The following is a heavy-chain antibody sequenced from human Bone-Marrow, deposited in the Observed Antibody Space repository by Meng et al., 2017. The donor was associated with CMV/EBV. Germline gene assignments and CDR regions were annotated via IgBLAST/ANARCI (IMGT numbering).Heavy chain of an antibody. CDR2: VNHDGTK. J-gene: IGHJ5*02. D-gene: IGHD6-13*01. CDR3: ARVGRSPGIAAAALNWLDP. V-gene: IGHV4-34*01. Sequence: SETLSLTCAVYGPGGSNRNYYWNWIRQPPGKGLEWIGEVNHDGTKNYNPSLKSRVTISVDTSKNQFSLKLSSVTAADTAVYYCARVGRSPGIAAAALNWLDPWGQGTLVTVSS. CDR1: GPGGSNRNYY.